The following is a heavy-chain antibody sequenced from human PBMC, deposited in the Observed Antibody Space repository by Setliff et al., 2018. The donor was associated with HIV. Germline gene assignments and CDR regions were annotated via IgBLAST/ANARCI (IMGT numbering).Heavy chain of an antibody. CDR2: VSQSGST. V-gene: IGHV4-39*01. Sequence: PSETLSLTCSVSGGSINRTDNYWGWIRQSPGKRLEWIGSVSQSGSTYYNPSLKSRNTISVDRSKNLFSLKLNAVTAADQGVSYGARVPVAGANWFDPWGLGTLVTVSS. J-gene: IGHJ5*02. D-gene: IGHD2-21*01. CDR1: GGSINRTDNY. CDR3: ARVPVAGANWFDP.